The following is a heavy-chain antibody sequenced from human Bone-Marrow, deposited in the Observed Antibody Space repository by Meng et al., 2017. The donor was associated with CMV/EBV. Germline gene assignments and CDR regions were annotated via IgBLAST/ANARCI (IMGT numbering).Heavy chain of an antibody. Sequence: GSLRLSCTVSGGSISSYYWSWIRQPPGKGLEWIGYIYYSWSTNYNPSLKSRVTISVETSKNQYSLKLSSVTAADTAVEYCARAKSQQLVYYYGMDVWGQGTTVTVSS. CDR2: IYYSWST. J-gene: IGHJ6*02. D-gene: IGHD6-13*01. V-gene: IGHV4-59*01. CDR3: ARAKSQQLVYYYGMDV. CDR1: GGSISSYY.